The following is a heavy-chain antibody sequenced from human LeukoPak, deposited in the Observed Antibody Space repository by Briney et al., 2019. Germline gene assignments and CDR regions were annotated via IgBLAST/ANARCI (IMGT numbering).Heavy chain of an antibody. D-gene: IGHD3-9*01. CDR2: ISWNSGSI. CDR1: GFTFDDYA. Sequence: SGGSLRLSCAASGFTFDDYAMHWVRHAPGKGLEWVSGISWNSGSIGYADSVKGRFTISRDNSKNTLYLQMNSLRAEDTAVYYCAKAGYFDWLGMDYWGQGTLVTVSS. J-gene: IGHJ4*02. CDR3: AKAGYFDWLGMDY. V-gene: IGHV3-9*01.